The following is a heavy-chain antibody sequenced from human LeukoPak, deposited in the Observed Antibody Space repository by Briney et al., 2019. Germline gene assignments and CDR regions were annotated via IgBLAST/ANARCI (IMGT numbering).Heavy chain of an antibody. CDR1: GGSLSDHD. CDR3: ARGKGDLSMIAMIVTAVEFYFDS. CDR2: INHRGAT. D-gene: IGHD3-22*01. V-gene: IGHV4-34*01. Sequence: PSETLSLTCAVFGGSLSDHDWSWIRQPPGKGLEWIGEINHRGATNYNPSLKSRVTLSLDTSKNQVSLKLNSLTAADTAVYYCARGKGDLSMIAMIVTAVEFYFDSWGPGTLVTVSS. J-gene: IGHJ4*02.